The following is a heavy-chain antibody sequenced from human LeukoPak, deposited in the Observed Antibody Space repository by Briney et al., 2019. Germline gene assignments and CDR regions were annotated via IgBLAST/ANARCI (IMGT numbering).Heavy chain of an antibody. Sequence: ASVKVSCKASGYTFTSYGISWVRQAPGQGLEWMGRINPNSGGTNYAQKFQGRVTMTRDTSISTAYMELSRLRSDDTAVYYCARRLSRDSSGPHASGMDVWGQGTTVTVSS. V-gene: IGHV1-2*06. J-gene: IGHJ6*02. D-gene: IGHD6-19*01. CDR2: INPNSGGT. CDR1: GYTFTSYG. CDR3: ARRLSRDSSGPHASGMDV.